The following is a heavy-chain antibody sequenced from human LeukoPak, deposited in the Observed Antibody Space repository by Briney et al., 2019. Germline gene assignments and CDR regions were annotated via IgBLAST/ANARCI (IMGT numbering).Heavy chain of an antibody. CDR3: AREAIDFWSGYTINWFDP. CDR1: GFTFSSYS. V-gene: IGHV3-21*01. Sequence: GGSLRLSCAASGFTFSSYSMNWVRQAPGMGLEWVSSISSSSSYIYYADSVKGRFTISRDNAKNSLYLQMNSLRAEDTAVYYCAREAIDFWSGYTINWFDPWGQGTLVTVSS. D-gene: IGHD3-3*01. J-gene: IGHJ5*02. CDR2: ISSSSSYI.